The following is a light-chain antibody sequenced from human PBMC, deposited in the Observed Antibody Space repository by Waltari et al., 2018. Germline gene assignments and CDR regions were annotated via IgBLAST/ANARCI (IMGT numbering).Light chain of an antibody. CDR1: RSVFYSPNNKDY. CDR3: QQDYFNTFT. J-gene: IGKJ2*01. V-gene: IGKV4-1*01. CDR2: WAS. Sequence: DIVMTQSPDSLAVSLGERATINCKSTRSVFYSPNNKDYLAWYQQKPGQPPKLLIYWASTRESGVPDRFSGSGSETEFTLTISSLQAEDVAFYYCQQDYFNTFTFGQGTKLEI.